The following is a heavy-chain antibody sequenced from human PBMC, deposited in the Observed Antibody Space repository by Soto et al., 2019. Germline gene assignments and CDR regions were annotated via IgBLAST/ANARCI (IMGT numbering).Heavy chain of an antibody. CDR3: AREGYPYGLDYYGMDV. CDR1: GFTVSSNY. V-gene: IGHV3-53*01. CDR2: TYTGGNS. Sequence: PGGSLRLSCAASGFTVSSNYMSWVRQAPGKGLEWVSMTYTGGNSNYADSVKGRFTVSRDNSKNTLYLHMDSLSAEDTAVHYCAREGYPYGLDYYGMDVWGQGTTVTVSS. D-gene: IGHD3-10*01. J-gene: IGHJ6*02.